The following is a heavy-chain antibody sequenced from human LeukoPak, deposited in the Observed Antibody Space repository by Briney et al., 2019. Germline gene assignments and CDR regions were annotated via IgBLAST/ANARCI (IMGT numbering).Heavy chain of an antibody. J-gene: IGHJ4*02. V-gene: IGHV4-34*01. CDR2: IHPSGMF. CDR3: ARGRDRSKAGDH. D-gene: IGHD5-24*01. Sequence: KPSETLSLTCAVYGGSCDEYYCSWLRQPPGKGLEWIGEIHPSGMFYYHSSLLSRLTISIDTSKSQFSLRLTSVTAADTAFYYCARGRDRSKAGDHWGQGSRVSVFS. CDR1: GGSCDEYY.